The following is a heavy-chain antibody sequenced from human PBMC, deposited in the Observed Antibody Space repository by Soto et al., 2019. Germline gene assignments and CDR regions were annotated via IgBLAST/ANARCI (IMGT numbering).Heavy chain of an antibody. Sequence: SETLSLTFTVSGGSISSYYWSWIRQPPGKGLEWVGYIYYSGSTNYNPSLKSRGTISVDTAKNQFSLKLSSVTAADTAVHYCAREHPPTLFGVVFANNWFDPCGQGTLFTVSS. V-gene: IGHV4-59*01. J-gene: IGHJ5*02. D-gene: IGHD3-3*01. CDR3: AREHPPTLFGVVFANNWFDP. CDR2: IYYSGST. CDR1: GGSISSYY.